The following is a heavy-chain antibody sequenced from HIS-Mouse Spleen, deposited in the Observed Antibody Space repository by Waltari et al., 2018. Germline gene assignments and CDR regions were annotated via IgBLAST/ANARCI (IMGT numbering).Heavy chain of an antibody. CDR2: INHSGST. J-gene: IGHJ4*02. CDR3: YSSSSFDY. D-gene: IGHD6-6*01. CDR1: AGSFSGYS. Sequence: QVQLQQWGAGLLKPSETLSLTRAVYAGSFSGYSCSWIRQPPGKGLEWIGEINHSGSTNYNPSLKSRVTISVDTSKNQFSLKLSSVTAADTCARAGYSSSSFDYWGQGTLVTVSS. V-gene: IGHV4-34*01.